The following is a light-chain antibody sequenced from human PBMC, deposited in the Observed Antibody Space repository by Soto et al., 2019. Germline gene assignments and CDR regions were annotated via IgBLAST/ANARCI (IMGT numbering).Light chain of an antibody. V-gene: IGKV3-15*01. Sequence: EIVMTQSPATLSVSPGETATLSCRASQSVSSYLAWYQQKPGLPPRLLIYDASTSATGTPDRFSGSGSGTDSTLTTSSLLSADFAVSYCQQYSNWPPLYTLGRGTKIEIK. CDR3: QQYSNWPPLYT. CDR1: QSVSSY. J-gene: IGKJ2*01. CDR2: DAS.